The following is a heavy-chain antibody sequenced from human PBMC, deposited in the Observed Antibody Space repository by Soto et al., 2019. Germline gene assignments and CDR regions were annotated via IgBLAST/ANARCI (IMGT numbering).Heavy chain of an antibody. CDR3: AIQDCTNDVCLEAAVTVGGALES. J-gene: IGHJ1*01. CDR1: GFTFRKFW. V-gene: IGHV3-74*01. CDR2: ISSDGTTT. Sequence: EVQLVQSGGGLAQPEKSLRLSCAASGFTFRKFWMHWVRQVPGKGPVWVSYISSDGTTTDYADSVKGRFTISRDNAKDTLYLQMDSLRAEDTAVYYCAIQDCTNDVCLEAAVTVGGALESWGQGTLVTVSS. D-gene: IGHD2-8*01.